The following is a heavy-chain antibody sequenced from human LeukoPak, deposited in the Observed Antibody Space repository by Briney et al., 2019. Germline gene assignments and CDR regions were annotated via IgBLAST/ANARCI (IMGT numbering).Heavy chain of an antibody. CDR3: AKEGGYDYYYYMDV. CDR2: ISGSVGST. CDR1: AFTFSSYA. D-gene: IGHD2-15*01. V-gene: IGHV3-23*01. Sequence: GGSLRLSCAASAFTFSSYAMNWVRQAPGKGLEWVSAISGSVGSTYYADSVKGRFTISRDNFKNTLYLQMNNLRAEDTAVYYCAKEGGYDYYYYMDVWGKGTTVTVSS. J-gene: IGHJ6*03.